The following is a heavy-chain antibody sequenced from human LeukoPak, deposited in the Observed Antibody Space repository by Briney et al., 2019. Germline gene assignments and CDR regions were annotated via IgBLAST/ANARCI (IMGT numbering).Heavy chain of an antibody. CDR2: IYYSGST. CDR1: GGSISSGGYY. J-gene: IGHJ6*02. V-gene: IGHV4-31*03. D-gene: IGHD3-10*01. CDR3: ARDRFLGSGSYGIDV. Sequence: SETLSLTCTVSGGSISSGGYYWSWIRQHPGKGLEWIGYIYYSGSTYYNPSLKSRVAISVDTSKNQFSLKLSSVTAADTAVYYCARDRFLGSGSYGIDVWGQGTTVTVSS.